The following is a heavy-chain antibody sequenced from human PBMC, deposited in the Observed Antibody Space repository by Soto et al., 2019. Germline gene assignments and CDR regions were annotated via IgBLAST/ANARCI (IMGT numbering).Heavy chain of an antibody. CDR2: IYYSGST. Sequence: PSETLSLTCTVSGGSISSGGYYWSWIRQHPGKGLEWIGYIYYSGSTYYNPSLKSRVTISVDTSKNQFSLKLSSVTAADTAVYYCATRTVRGYTFDYWGQGTLVTVSS. CDR1: GGSISSGGYY. D-gene: IGHD3-10*01. CDR3: ATRTVRGYTFDY. J-gene: IGHJ4*02. V-gene: IGHV4-31*03.